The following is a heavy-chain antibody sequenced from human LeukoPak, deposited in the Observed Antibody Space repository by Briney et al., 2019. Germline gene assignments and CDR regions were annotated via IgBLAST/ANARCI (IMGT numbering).Heavy chain of an antibody. CDR3: ARALGYGDYGDNYYFDY. CDR1: GGSISSYY. V-gene: IGHV4-59*01. Sequence: SETLSLTCTVSGGSISSYYWSWIRQPPGKGLEWIGYIYYSGSTNYTPSLKSRVTISVDTSKNQFSLKLSSVTAADTAVYYCARALGYGDYGDNYYFDYWGQGTLVTVSS. CDR2: IYYSGST. D-gene: IGHD4-17*01. J-gene: IGHJ4*02.